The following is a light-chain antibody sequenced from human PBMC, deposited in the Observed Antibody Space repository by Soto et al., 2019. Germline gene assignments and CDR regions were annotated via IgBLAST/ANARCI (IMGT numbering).Light chain of an antibody. CDR3: QQYGSSPLT. V-gene: IGKV3-20*01. CDR1: QSVSSNY. Sequence: DIVLTQSPGTLSLSPGERATLSCRASQSVSSNYLAWYQQKPGQTPKVLIYRAPTRATGIPDRFSGSGSGTDFILTISGLEAEDFAVYYCQQYGSSPLTFGGGTKVEIK. J-gene: IGKJ4*01. CDR2: RAP.